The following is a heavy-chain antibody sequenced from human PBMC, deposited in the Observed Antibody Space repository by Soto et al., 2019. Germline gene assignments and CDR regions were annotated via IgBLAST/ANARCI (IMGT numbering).Heavy chain of an antibody. CDR3: ARDSPGIAVAGTSYYYYYGMDV. J-gene: IGHJ6*02. Sequence: ASVKVSCKASGYTFTGYYMHWVRQAPGQGLEWMVWITPNSGGTNYAQKFQGWVTMTRDTSISTAYMELSRLRSDDTAVYYCARDSPGIAVAGTSYYYYYGMDVWGQGTTVTVSS. CDR2: ITPNSGGT. V-gene: IGHV1-2*04. D-gene: IGHD6-19*01. CDR1: GYTFTGYY.